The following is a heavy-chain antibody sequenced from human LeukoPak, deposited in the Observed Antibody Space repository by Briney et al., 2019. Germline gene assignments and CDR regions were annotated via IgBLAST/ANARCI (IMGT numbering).Heavy chain of an antibody. CDR1: GYTFTSYG. J-gene: IGHJ4*02. Sequence: ASVKVSCKASGYTFTSYGISWVRQAPGQGLGWTGWISAYNGNTNYAQKLQGRVTMTTDTSTSTAYMELRSLRSDDTAVYSCARGSEGYYDSSGYPTWGQGTLVTVSS. D-gene: IGHD3-22*01. V-gene: IGHV1-18*01. CDR2: ISAYNGNT. CDR3: ARGSEGYYDSSGYPT.